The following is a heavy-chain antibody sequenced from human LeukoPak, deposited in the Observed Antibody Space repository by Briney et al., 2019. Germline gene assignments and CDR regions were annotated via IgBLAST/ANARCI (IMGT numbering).Heavy chain of an antibody. Sequence: PGGSLRLSCAASGFTFSGTAMHWVRQFPGKGLEWVSAISGSGGSTYYADSVKGRFTISRDNSKNTLYLQMNSLRAEDTAVYYCAPSIVGPSFFDYWGQGTLVTVSS. D-gene: IGHD1-26*01. V-gene: IGHV3-23*01. CDR1: GFTFSGTA. J-gene: IGHJ4*02. CDR2: ISGSGGST. CDR3: APSIVGPSFFDY.